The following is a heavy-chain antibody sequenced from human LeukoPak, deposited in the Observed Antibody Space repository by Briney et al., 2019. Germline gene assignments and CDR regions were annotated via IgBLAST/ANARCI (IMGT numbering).Heavy chain of an antibody. D-gene: IGHD3-10*02. CDR3: AELGITMIGGV. CDR1: GFTFSSYA. CDR2: ISSSSGYI. J-gene: IGHJ6*04. V-gene: IGHV3-21*01. Sequence: PGGSLRLSCAASGFTFSSYAMSWVRQAPGKGLEWVSSISSSSGYIYYADSGKGRFTISRDNSKNSLYLQMNSLRAEDTAVYYCAELGITMIGGVWGKGTTVTISS.